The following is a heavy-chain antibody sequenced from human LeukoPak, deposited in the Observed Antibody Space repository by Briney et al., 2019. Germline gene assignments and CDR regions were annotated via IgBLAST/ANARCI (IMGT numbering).Heavy chain of an antibody. Sequence: ASVKVSCTVSGYTLTELSMHWVRQAPGKGLEWMGGFDPEDGETIYAQKFQGRVTMTEDTSTDTAYMELSSLRSEDTAVYYCAPITMIGDAFDIWGQGTMVTVSS. CDR2: FDPEDGET. D-gene: IGHD3-22*01. CDR3: APITMIGDAFDI. CDR1: GYTLTELS. V-gene: IGHV1-24*01. J-gene: IGHJ3*02.